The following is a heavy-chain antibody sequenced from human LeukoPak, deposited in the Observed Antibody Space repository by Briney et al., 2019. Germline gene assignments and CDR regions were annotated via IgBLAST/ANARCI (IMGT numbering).Heavy chain of an antibody. CDR3: ARVGNRGPFNYFDY. D-gene: IGHD4-4*01. V-gene: IGHV4-34*01. CDR1: GGSFSGYY. J-gene: IGHJ4*02. Sequence: PSETLSLTCAVYGGSFSGYYWSWIRQPPGKGLEWIGEINHSGSTNYNPSLKSRVTISVDTSKNQFSLKLSSVTAADTAVYYCARVGNRGPFNYFDYWGQGTLVTVSS. CDR2: INHSGST.